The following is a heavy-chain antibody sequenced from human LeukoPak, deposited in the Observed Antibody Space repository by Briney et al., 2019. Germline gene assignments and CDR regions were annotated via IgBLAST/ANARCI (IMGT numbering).Heavy chain of an antibody. CDR3: AKDVSLYGDYVFDY. Sequence: PGGSLRLSCAASGFTFDDYAMHWVRQAPGKGLEWVSGISWNIGSIGYADSVKGRFTISRDNAKNSLYLQMNSLRAEDTALYYCAKDVSLYGDYVFDYWGQGTLVTVSS. CDR1: GFTFDDYA. V-gene: IGHV3-9*01. J-gene: IGHJ4*02. D-gene: IGHD4-17*01. CDR2: ISWNIGSI.